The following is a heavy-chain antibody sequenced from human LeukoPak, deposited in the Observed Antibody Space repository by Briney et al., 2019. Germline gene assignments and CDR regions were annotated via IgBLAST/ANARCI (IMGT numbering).Heavy chain of an antibody. CDR3: ARDGYFDH. V-gene: IGHV1-18*01. J-gene: IGHJ4*02. Sequence: ASVKVSCKASAYTFTNYGIAWVRQAPGQGLEWMGWISAHNGNTNYAQKLQGRVTMTTDTATSTAYMELRSLASDDTAVYYCARDGYFDHWGQGTLVIVSS. CDR1: AYTFTNYG. CDR2: ISAHNGNT.